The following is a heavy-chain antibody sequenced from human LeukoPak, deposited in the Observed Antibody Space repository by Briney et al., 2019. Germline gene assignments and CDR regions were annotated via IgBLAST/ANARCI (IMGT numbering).Heavy chain of an antibody. CDR3: ARGKFLWELSPIDY. CDR1: GYTFTGYY. CDR2: INPNSGGT. D-gene: IGHD1-26*01. J-gene: IGHJ4*02. V-gene: IGHV1-2*02. Sequence: ASVKVSCKASGYTFTGYYMHWVRQAPGQGLEWMGWINPNSGGTNYAQKFQGRVTMTRDTSISTAYMELSRLRSDDTAVYYCARGKFLWELSPIDYRGQGTLVTVSS.